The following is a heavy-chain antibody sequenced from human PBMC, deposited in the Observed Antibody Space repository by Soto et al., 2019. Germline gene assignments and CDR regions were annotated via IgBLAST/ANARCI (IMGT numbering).Heavy chain of an antibody. J-gene: IGHJ6*03. CDR3: AKEGTVTSLGYYYYMDV. V-gene: IGHV3-9*01. Sequence: SLRLSCAASGFTFDDYAMHWVRQAPGKGLEWVSGISWNSGSIGYADSVKGRFTISRDNAKNSLYLQMNSLRAEDTALYYCAKEGTVTSLGYYYYMDVWGKGTTVTVSS. CDR2: ISWNSGSI. D-gene: IGHD4-17*01. CDR1: GFTFDDYA.